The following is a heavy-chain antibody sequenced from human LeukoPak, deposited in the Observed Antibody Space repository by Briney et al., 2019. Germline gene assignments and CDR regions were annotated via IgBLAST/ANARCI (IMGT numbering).Heavy chain of an antibody. J-gene: IGHJ3*02. CDR1: GGSFSSYY. D-gene: IGHD4-11*01. CDR3: ARAPWAYGNYVHAFDI. CDR2: IYYSGRI. Sequence: SETLSLTCTLSGGSFSSYYWSWIRQPPGKGLEWIGSIYYSGRIYYNASLKSRVTISVDTSKNHFSLKLTSVTAADTAVYYCARAPWAYGNYVHAFDIWGHGTMVTVS. V-gene: IGHV4-59*12.